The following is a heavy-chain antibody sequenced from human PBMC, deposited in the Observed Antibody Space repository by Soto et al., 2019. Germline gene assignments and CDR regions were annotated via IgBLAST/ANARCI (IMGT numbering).Heavy chain of an antibody. V-gene: IGHV4-39*01. CDR3: ARARSASGSLYFDY. J-gene: IGHJ4*02. CDR2: IYYSGGT. Sequence: QLQLQESGPGLVKPSETLSLTCTVSGGSISSSSYYWGWIRQPPGKGLEWIGSIYYSGGTYYNPSLKSRVTISVDTSKNQFSLKLSSVTAADTAVYYCARARSASGSLYFDYWGQGTLVTVSS. D-gene: IGHD3-10*01. CDR1: GGSISSSSYY.